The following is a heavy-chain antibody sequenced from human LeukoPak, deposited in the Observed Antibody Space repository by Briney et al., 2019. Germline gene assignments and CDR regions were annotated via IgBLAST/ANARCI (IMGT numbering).Heavy chain of an antibody. V-gene: IGHV3-23*01. CDR1: GFTFSSYA. CDR2: LSGSGGST. J-gene: IGHJ4*02. D-gene: IGHD4/OR15-4a*01. Sequence: GGSLRLSCAASGFTFSSYAMSWVRQAPGKGLEWVSGLSGSGGSTDYADSVKGRFTVSRDNSKNTLFLQMNSLRAEDTAIYYCAKERDYGPADYWGQGTLVTVSS. CDR3: AKERDYGPADY.